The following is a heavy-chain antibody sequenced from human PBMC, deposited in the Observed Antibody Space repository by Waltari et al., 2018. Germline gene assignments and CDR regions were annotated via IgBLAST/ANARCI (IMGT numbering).Heavy chain of an antibody. Sequence: QLQLQESGPGLVKASETPSLTCTVSCYSISSSISFWGWVGQPPGKGREWIGNMYYSWSTYYNPSLKSRVTISGDTSKSQFSLKLSSVTAADTSMYYCVRHARTTSGGKHFDHWGQGMLVTVSP. CDR3: VRHARTTSGGKHFDH. CDR2: MYYSWST. V-gene: IGHV4-39*01. J-gene: IGHJ4*02. CDR1: CYSISSSISF. D-gene: IGHD2-15*01.